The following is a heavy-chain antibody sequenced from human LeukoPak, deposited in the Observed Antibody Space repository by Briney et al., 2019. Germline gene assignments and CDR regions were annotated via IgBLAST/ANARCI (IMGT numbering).Heavy chain of an antibody. J-gene: IGHJ4*02. Sequence: SETLSLTCTVSGGSISSYYWSWIRQPPGKGLEWIRYIYYSGSTNYNPSLKSRVTISIDTSKNQFSLKLSSVTAADTAVYYCARRRDSSGWYFDYWGQGTLVTVSS. CDR1: GGSISSYY. CDR3: ARRRDSSGWYFDY. V-gene: IGHV4-59*08. CDR2: IYYSGST. D-gene: IGHD6-19*01.